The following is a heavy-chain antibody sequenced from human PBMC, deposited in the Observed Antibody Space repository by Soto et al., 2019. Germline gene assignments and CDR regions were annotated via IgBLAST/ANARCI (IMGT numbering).Heavy chain of an antibody. J-gene: IGHJ3*01. CDR3: AYSSGWYRHDV. D-gene: IGHD6-19*01. CDR2: LLHGGTT. Sequence: QVQLQESGPGLVKPSGTLSLTCAVSGDSISSPKWWTWLRQPPGKGLEWIGDLLHGGTTNYNPSLQSRVILSVDKSQIQFSPSLTSVTAADTAIYYCAYSSGWYRHDVWGQGTSVTVSS. V-gene: IGHV4-4*02. CDR1: GDSISSPKW.